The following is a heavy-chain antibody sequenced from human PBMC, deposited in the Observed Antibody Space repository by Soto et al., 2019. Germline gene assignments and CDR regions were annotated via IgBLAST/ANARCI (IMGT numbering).Heavy chain of an antibody. D-gene: IGHD6-19*01. CDR3: AQTTGWPGFDY. CDR1: GASIRNFY. V-gene: IGHV4-59*01. Sequence: QVHLQESGPGLVKPSETMSLTCTASGASIRNFYWNWVRQFPGKGLEWIGHIYNGERTNSNPSLKGRVTISVDTSKNQFSLKLSSVTVADTAVYYCAQTTGWPGFDYWGQGTLVAVSS. CDR2: IYNGERT. J-gene: IGHJ4*02.